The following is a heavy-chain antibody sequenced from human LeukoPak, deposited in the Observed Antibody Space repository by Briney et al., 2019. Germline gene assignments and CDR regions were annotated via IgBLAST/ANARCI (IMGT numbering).Heavy chain of an antibody. D-gene: IGHD5-24*01. Sequence: GGSLRLSCAASGFIFDDYGMTWVRQAPGKGLEWVANIKQDGSKKSYVDSVKGRFTISRDNAKNSLYLQMNSLRAEDTAIYYCTRVGYIDEGIDYWGQGTLVTVSS. CDR3: TRVGYIDEGIDY. CDR2: IKQDGSKK. V-gene: IGHV3-7*04. CDR1: GFIFDDYG. J-gene: IGHJ4*02.